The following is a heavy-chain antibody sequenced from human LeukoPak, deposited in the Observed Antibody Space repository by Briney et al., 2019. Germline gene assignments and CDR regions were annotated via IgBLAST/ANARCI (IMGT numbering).Heavy chain of an antibody. CDR3: ARATPSYGGNSGLFEF. Sequence: GGPLKFSGEPSGFPFISNSMTGVPQAQGKGLEWVSSFSSSSSYIYYADSVKGRFTISRDNSKNTLYLQMNSLRAEDTAVYYCARATPSYGGNSGLFEFWGQGTLVTVSS. D-gene: IGHD4-23*01. V-gene: IGHV3-21*06. J-gene: IGHJ4*02. CDR2: FSSSSSYI. CDR1: GFPFISNS.